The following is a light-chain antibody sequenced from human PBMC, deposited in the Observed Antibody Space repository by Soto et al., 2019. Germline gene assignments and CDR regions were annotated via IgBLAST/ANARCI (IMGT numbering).Light chain of an antibody. Sequence: DIQMTQSPSTLSASVGDRVTITCRASQSISWWLAWYQLKPGKAPKLLIYEASSLQSGVPSRFSGSGSGTEFTLTINSLQPDDFATYYCQQYNHWYSFGQGTKLEIK. CDR1: QSISWW. V-gene: IGKV1-5*03. CDR2: EAS. J-gene: IGKJ2*03. CDR3: QQYNHWYS.